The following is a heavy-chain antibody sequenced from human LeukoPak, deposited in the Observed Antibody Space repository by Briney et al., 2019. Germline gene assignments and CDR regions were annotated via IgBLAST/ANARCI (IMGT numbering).Heavy chain of an antibody. J-gene: IGHJ4*02. D-gene: IGHD4-17*01. CDR1: GFTFSSYE. V-gene: IGHV3-48*03. CDR2: ISSSGNTI. Sequence: GGSLRLSCAASGFTFSSYEMNWVRLAPGKGLEWVSYISSSGNTIYYADSVKGRFTISRDNAKNSLYLQMNSLRAEDTAVYYCARLKATVSIHAYFDSWGQGTLVTVSS. CDR3: ARLKATVSIHAYFDS.